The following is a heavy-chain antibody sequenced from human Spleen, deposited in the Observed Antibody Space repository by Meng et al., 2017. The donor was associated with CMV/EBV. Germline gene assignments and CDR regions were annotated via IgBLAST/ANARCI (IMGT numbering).Heavy chain of an antibody. CDR2: INQDGSEK. J-gene: IGHJ4*02. V-gene: IGHV3-7*01. CDR3: ATDLVLGSGYIYVGSDF. D-gene: IGHD5-18*01. CDR1: GFIFSRYW. Sequence: GESLKISCAASGFIFSRYWINWVRQAPGKGLEWVANINQDGSEKYSVDSVKGRLTISRDNAKNSLYLQMNSLRAEDTAVYYCATDLVLGSGYIYVGSDFWGQGTQVTVSS.